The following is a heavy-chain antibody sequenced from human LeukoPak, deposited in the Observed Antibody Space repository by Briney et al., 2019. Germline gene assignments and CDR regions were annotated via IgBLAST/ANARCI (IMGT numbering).Heavy chain of an antibody. CDR3: XXXPSSGYYHHFDY. D-gene: IGHD3-22*01. CDR1: GFTFSSYY. V-gene: IGHV3-7*03. CDR2: IKEDGSER. Sequence: PGGSLRLSCSGSGFTFSSYYMSWLRQAPGKGLEWVAHIKEDGSERYYVDSVKGRFTISRDNAKSSLNLQMNSLRAEDTAVYYXXXXPSSGYYHHFDYWGQGTLVTVSS. J-gene: IGHJ4*02.